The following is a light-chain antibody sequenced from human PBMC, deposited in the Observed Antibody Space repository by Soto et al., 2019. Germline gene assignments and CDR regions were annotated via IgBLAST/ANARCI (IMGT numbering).Light chain of an antibody. CDR1: RSNIGAGYA. Sequence: QSVLTQPPSVSGAPGQRVTISCTGSRSNIGAGYAVHWYQQLPGSAPRLLIYDNNKRPSGVPDRFSASKSTTSASLAITALQAEDDADYHCQSYGSGDTVIFGGGTQLTVL. V-gene: IGLV1-40*01. CDR2: DNN. CDR3: QSYGSGDTVI. J-gene: IGLJ7*01.